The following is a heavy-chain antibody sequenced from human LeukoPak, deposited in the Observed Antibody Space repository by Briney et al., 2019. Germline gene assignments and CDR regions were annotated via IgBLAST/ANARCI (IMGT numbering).Heavy chain of an antibody. Sequence: SETLSLTCTASGGSVSDYFWGWIRQPPGKGLEWVAYIRSTGSTNYNPSLKSRLMISLDTSKSQVSLKLSSVTAADTAVYYCARHNQVTVTTSSYTYPMDVWGQGTTVSVSS. CDR1: GGSVSDYF. V-gene: IGHV4-59*08. J-gene: IGHJ6*02. D-gene: IGHD4-17*01. CDR3: ARHNQVTVTTSSYTYPMDV. CDR2: IRSTGST.